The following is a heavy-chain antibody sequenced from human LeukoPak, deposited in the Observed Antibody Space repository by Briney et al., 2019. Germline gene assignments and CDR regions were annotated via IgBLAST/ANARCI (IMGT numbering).Heavy chain of an antibody. CDR2: IYNSGST. CDR1: GGSISSINSNY. CDR3: ARQAGGNSGPFDY. J-gene: IGHJ4*02. Sequence: SETLSLTCTVSGGSISSINSNYFSWIRQPPGKGLEWIGYIYNSGSTNYNPSLKSRVTISVDTSKNQFSLKLSSVTAADTAVYYCARQAGGNSGPFDYWGQGTVVTVSS. V-gene: IGHV4-59*08. D-gene: IGHD4-23*01.